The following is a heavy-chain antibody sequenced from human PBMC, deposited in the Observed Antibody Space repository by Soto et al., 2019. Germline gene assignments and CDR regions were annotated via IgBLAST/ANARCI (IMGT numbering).Heavy chain of an antibody. J-gene: IGHJ4*02. V-gene: IGHV4-59*01. CDR1: GGSISSYY. CDR2: IYYSGST. Sequence: PSETLSLTCTVSGGSISSYYWSWIRQPPGKGLEWIGYIYYSGSTNYNPSLKSRVTISVDTSKNQFSLKLSSVTAADTAVYYCARDRYDFWSGYYTGFFDYWGQGTLVTVSS. D-gene: IGHD3-3*01. CDR3: ARDRYDFWSGYYTGFFDY.